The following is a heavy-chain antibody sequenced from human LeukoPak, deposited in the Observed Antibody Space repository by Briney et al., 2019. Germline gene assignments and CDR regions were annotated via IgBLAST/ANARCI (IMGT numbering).Heavy chain of an antibody. CDR3: ASVVSGSYPADAFDI. CDR2: INPSGGST. J-gene: IGHJ3*02. Sequence: ASVKVSCKASGYTFTSYYMHWVRQAPGQGLEWMGIINPSGGSTSYAQKFQGRVTMTRDTSTSTVYMELSSLRSEGTAVYYCASVVSGSYPADAFDIWGQGTMVTVSS. V-gene: IGHV1-46*03. CDR1: GYTFTSYY. D-gene: IGHD1-26*01.